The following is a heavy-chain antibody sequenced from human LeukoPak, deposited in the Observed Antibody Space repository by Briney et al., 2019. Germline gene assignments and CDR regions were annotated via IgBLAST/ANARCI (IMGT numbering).Heavy chain of an antibody. Sequence: GASVKVSCKASGYTFTSYDINWVRQATGQGLEWMGWMNPNSGNTGYAQKFQGRVTMTRNTSISTAYMELSSLRSENTAVYYCARRGESKIEKWELLYSMDVWGKGTTVTISS. V-gene: IGHV1-8*01. CDR3: ARRGESKIEKWELLYSMDV. CDR2: MNPNSGNT. CDR1: GYTFTSYD. D-gene: IGHD1-26*01. J-gene: IGHJ6*03.